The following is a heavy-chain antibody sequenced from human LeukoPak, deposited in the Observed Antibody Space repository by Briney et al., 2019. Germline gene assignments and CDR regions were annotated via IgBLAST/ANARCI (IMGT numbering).Heavy chain of an antibody. V-gene: IGHV3-23*01. CDR1: GFTFNTYA. J-gene: IGHJ4*02. CDR3: AKDPGYAIYYFDY. Sequence: GGSLRLSCAASGFTFNTYAMTWVRQAPGKGLEWVSTVSGNGRDTYYADSMKGRFTISRDNPKNTLYLQMNGLRAEDTAVYYCAKDPGYAIYYFDYWGQGTLVTVSS. CDR2: VSGNGRDT. D-gene: IGHD3-9*01.